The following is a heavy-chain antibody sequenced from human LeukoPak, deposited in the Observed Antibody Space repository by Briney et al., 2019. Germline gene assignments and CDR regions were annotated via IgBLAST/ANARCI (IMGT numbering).Heavy chain of an antibody. CDR3: AREGRDGYNDYYYCMDV. Sequence: TGGSLRLSCAASGFTFSDYYLSWIRQAPGKGLEWVSYISSSGSTIYYADSVKGRFTISRDNAKNSLYLQMNSLRAEDTAVYYCAREGRDGYNDYYYCMDVWGKGTTVTVSS. CDR2: ISSSGSTI. J-gene: IGHJ6*03. CDR1: GFTFSDYY. V-gene: IGHV3-11*01. D-gene: IGHD5-24*01.